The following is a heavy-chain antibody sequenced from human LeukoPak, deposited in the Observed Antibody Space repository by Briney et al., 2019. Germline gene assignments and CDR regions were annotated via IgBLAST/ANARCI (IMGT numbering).Heavy chain of an antibody. D-gene: IGHD3-22*01. CDR2: INHSGST. CDR1: GGSFSGYY. Sequence: SETLSLTCAVYGGSFSGYYWSWIRQPPGKGLEWIGEINHSGSTNNNPSLKSRVTISVDTSKNQFSLKLSSVTAADTAVYYCARGMFLTMIVVVIENWFDPWGQGTLVTVSS. J-gene: IGHJ5*02. V-gene: IGHV4-34*01. CDR3: ARGMFLTMIVVVIENWFDP.